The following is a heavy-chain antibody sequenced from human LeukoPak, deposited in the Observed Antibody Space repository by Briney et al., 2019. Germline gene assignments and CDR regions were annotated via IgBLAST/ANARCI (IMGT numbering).Heavy chain of an antibody. D-gene: IGHD3-10*01. J-gene: IGHJ6*02. V-gene: IGHV3-48*03. CDR2: ISSSGSTI. Sequence: GGSLRLSCAASGFTFSSYEMNWVRQAPGKGLEWVSYISSSGSTIYYADSVKGRFTISRDNAKNSLYLQMNSLRAEDTAVYYCARGNKVRGVIVGYYYYGMDVWGQGTTVTVSS. CDR1: GFTFSSYE. CDR3: ARGNKVRGVIVGYYYYGMDV.